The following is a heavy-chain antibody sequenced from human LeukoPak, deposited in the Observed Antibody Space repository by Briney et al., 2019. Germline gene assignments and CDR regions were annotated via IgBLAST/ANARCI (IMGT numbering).Heavy chain of an antibody. J-gene: IGHJ4*02. V-gene: IGHV1-69*13. Sequence: GASVTVSCTTSGGTFSSFAISWVRQAPGQGLEWMGGIIPIFGTTNYAQKFQDRVTITADESSSTAYMELSRLRSDDTAVYFCARVLAGGKLFDSWGQGTLVTVSS. CDR3: ARVLAGGKLFDS. CDR1: GGTFSSFA. CDR2: IIPIFGTT. D-gene: IGHD3-9*01.